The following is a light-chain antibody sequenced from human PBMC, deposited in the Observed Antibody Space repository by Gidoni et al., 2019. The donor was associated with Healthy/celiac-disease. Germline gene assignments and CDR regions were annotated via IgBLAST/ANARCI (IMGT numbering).Light chain of an antibody. V-gene: IGKV3-20*01. Sequence: DIVLTQSPGTLSLSPWERATLSCRASQSVRSSYLAWCQQKPGQAPRLLIYGASSRATGIPDRFSGSGSGTDFTLTISRLEPEDFAVYYWQQYGSSPKTFGQGTKVEIK. CDR3: QQYGSSPKT. CDR2: GAS. J-gene: IGKJ1*01. CDR1: QSVRSSY.